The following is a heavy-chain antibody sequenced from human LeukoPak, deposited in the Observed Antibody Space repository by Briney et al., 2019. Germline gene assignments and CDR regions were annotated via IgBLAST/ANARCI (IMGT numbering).Heavy chain of an antibody. CDR2: IYWDDDK. D-gene: IGHD2-2*01. CDR3: ARVVPAAAYFDY. J-gene: IGHJ4*02. V-gene: IGHV2-5*02. Sequence: SGPTLVKPTQTLTLTCTFSGFSLSTSGVGVGWIRRPPGKALEWLALIYWDDDKRYSPSLKSRLTITKDTSKNQVVLTMTNMDPVDTATYYCARVVPAAAYFDYWGQGTLVTVSS. CDR1: GFSLSTSGVG.